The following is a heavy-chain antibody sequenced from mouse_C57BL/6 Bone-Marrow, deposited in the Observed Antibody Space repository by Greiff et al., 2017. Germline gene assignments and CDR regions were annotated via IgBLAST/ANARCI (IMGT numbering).Heavy chain of an antibody. Sequence: LQQSGPELVMPGASVKLSCKASGYTFTSYWMHWVKQRPGQGLEWIGEIDPSDSYTNYNQKFKGKSTLTVDKSSSTAYMQLSSLTSEDSAVYYCAREEPFYFDYWGQGTTLTVSS. CDR3: AREEPFYFDY. J-gene: IGHJ2*01. V-gene: IGHV1-69*01. CDR1: GYTFTSYW. CDR2: IDPSDSYT.